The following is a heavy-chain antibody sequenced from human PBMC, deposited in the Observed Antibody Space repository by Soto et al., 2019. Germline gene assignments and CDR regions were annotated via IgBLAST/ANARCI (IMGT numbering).Heavy chain of an antibody. CDR2: ISAYNGNT. J-gene: IGHJ6*02. CDR3: ARDPLPPYGVKTPYYYYGMDV. V-gene: IGHV1-18*01. CDR1: GYTFTSYG. Sequence: QVQLVQSGAEVKKPGASVKVSCKASGYTFTSYGISWVRQAPGQGLEWMGWISAYNGNTNYAQKLQGRVTMTTDTPTSTAYMERRSLRADDTAVYYCARDPLPPYGVKTPYYYYGMDVWGQGTTVTVSS. D-gene: IGHD4-17*01.